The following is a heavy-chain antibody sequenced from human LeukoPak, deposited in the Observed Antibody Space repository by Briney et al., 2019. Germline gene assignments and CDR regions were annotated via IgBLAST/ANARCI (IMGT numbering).Heavy chain of an antibody. Sequence: TSETLSLTCTVSGGSFSSYYWSWIRQPAGKGLEWIGRIYTSGSTNYNPSLKSRVTMSVDTSKNQFSLKLSSVTAADTAVYYCAREGEWLFTPSFPFDIWGQGTMVTVSS. J-gene: IGHJ3*02. CDR3: AREGEWLFTPSFPFDI. CDR1: GGSFSSYY. CDR2: IYTSGST. D-gene: IGHD3-3*01. V-gene: IGHV4-4*07.